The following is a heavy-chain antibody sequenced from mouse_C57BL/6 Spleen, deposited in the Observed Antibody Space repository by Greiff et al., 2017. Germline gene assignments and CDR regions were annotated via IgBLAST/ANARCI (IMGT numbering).Heavy chain of an antibody. CDR3: AREGYDVDY. D-gene: IGHD2-2*01. CDR1: GYTFTDYY. V-gene: IGHV1-26*01. Sequence: EVQLQQSGPELVKPGASVKISCKASGYTFTDYYMNWVKQSHGKSLEWIGDINPNNGGTSYNQKFKGKATLTVDKSSSTAYMELRSLTSEDSAVYYCAREGYDVDYWGQGTTLTVSS. J-gene: IGHJ2*01. CDR2: INPNNGGT.